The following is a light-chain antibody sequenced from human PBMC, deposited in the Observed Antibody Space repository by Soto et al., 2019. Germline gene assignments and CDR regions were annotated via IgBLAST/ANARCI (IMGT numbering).Light chain of an antibody. CDR1: SSDVGGYNY. V-gene: IGLV2-14*01. CDR3: SSYTTNNAHV. J-gene: IGLJ2*01. CDR2: EIF. Sequence: QSALTQPASVSGSPGQSITISCTGTSSDVGGYNYVSWYQQHPGKAPKLMIYEIFNRPSGVSHRFSGSKSGNSASLTISGLQAEDEADYYCSSYTTNNAHVFGGGTKVTVL.